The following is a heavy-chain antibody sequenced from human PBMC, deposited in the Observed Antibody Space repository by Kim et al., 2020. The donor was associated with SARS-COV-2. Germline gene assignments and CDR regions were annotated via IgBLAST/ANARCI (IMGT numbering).Heavy chain of an antibody. CDR2: IYYSGST. D-gene: IGHD1-26*01. CDR3: ARQGYSGSYYVAY. CDR1: GGSISSSSYY. Sequence: SETLSLTCTVSGGSISSSSYYWGWIRQPPGKGLEWIGSIYYSGSTYYNPSLKSRVTISVDTSKNQFSLKLSSVTAADTAVYYCARQGYSGSYYVAYWGQGTLVTVSS. V-gene: IGHV4-39*01. J-gene: IGHJ4*02.